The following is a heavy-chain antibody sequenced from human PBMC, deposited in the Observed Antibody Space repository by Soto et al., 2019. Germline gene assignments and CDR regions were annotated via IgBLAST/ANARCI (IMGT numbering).Heavy chain of an antibody. CDR1: GGTFGNSA. D-gene: IGHD1-20*01. CDR2: IIPIFPTP. V-gene: IGHV1-69*12. CDR3: ARYKDRRQLVGNCCYAIDV. Sequence: QVQLVQSGAEVKKPGSSVTVSCKASGGTFGNSAISWVRQAPGQGLEWMGGIIPIFPTPDYAQKFQGRVTLAAEQSAGTVYMDVTSLRPEDAAVYYCARYKDRRQLVGNCCYAIDVWGQGTTVTVSS. J-gene: IGHJ6*02.